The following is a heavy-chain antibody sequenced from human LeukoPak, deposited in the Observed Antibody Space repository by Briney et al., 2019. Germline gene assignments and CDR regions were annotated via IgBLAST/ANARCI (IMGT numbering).Heavy chain of an antibody. Sequence: ASVKVSCKASGYTFASYGISWVRQAPGQGLEWMGWINAYNAKTDYARKVQGRVTMTTDTSTNTAYMELSRLTSDDTAVYYCARDFSDIAARTFDYWGQGTLVTVSS. CDR2: INAYNAKT. CDR3: ARDFSDIAARTFDY. CDR1: GYTFASYG. D-gene: IGHD6-6*01. J-gene: IGHJ4*02. V-gene: IGHV1-18*01.